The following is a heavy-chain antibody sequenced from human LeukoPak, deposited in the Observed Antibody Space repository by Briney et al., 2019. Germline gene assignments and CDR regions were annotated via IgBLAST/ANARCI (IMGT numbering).Heavy chain of an antibody. V-gene: IGHV1-2*02. CDR2: INPNSGGT. Sequence: ASVKVSCTASGYTFTGYYMHWVRQAPGQGLEWMGWINPNSGGTNYAQKFQGRVTMTRDTSISTAYMELSRLRSDDTAVYYCARERVYAIYYYYGMDVWGQGTTVTVSS. D-gene: IGHD2-8*01. J-gene: IGHJ6*02. CDR3: ARERVYAIYYYYGMDV. CDR1: GYTFTGYY.